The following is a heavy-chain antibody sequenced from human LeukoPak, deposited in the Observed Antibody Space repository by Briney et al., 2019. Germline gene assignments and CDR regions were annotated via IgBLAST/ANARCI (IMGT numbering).Heavy chain of an antibody. J-gene: IGHJ2*01. CDR2: IYSGDSDA. CDR3: ARRTDWYFDI. V-gene: IGHV5-51*01. Sequence: GESLKISCKGSGYNFSMYWIGLVRQMPGKGLEGIGIIYSGDSDARYSPSFQGQVTMSADKSINTAYLQWDSLKASDTAMYYCARRTDWYFDIWGRGTLVTVSS. CDR1: GYNFSMYW.